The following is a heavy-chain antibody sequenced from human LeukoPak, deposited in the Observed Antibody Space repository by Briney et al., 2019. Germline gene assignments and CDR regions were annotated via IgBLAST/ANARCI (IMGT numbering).Heavy chain of an antibody. CDR3: ARAGYCTSTSCQPGGMDV. J-gene: IGHJ6*02. CDR1: GGSISRYY. V-gene: IGHV4-4*07. CDR2: IYTSGST. Sequence: SETLSLTCTVSGGSISRYYWNWIRQPAGKGLEWIGRIYTSGSTNYNPSLKSRVTMSVDTSKNQFTLKVSSVTAADTAVYYCARAGYCTSTSCQPGGMDVWGQGTTVTVSS. D-gene: IGHD2-2*01.